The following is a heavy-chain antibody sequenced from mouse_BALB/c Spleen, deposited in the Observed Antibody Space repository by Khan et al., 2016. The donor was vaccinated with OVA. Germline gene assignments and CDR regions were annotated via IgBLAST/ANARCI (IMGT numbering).Heavy chain of an antibody. CDR2: ISNGGSYT. CDR1: GFTFSSYG. D-gene: IGHD1-2*01. CDR3: ARHRFTTPTAWFAY. J-gene: IGHJ3*01. V-gene: IGHV5-6*01. Sequence: EVQVVESGGDVVKPGGSLDLSCEASGFTFSSYGMSWLRQTPDKRLEWVATISNGGSYTYFPDSVKGRLTISRDNAKNTLYLQMSSLKSEDTAMYYCARHRFTTPTAWFAYWGQGTLVTVFA.